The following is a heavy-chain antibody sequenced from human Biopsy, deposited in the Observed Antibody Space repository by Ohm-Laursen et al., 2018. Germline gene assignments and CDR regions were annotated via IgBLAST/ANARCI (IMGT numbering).Heavy chain of an antibody. CDR2: INQDGSEK. D-gene: IGHD2-15*01. CDR1: GFTFSTYW. V-gene: IGHV3-7*01. J-gene: IGHJ4*01. CDR3: ASAHQYCSATTCNGGSDF. Sequence: SLRLSCTASGFTFSTYWMTWVRQAPGKGLEWVANINQDGSEKYYVDSVKGRFTISRDNAKDSLDLQMSSLRVEDTALYYCASAHQYCSATTCNGGSDFWGQEPWSPSPQ.